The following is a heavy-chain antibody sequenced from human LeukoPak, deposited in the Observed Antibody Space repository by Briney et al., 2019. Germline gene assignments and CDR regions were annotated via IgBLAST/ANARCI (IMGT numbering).Heavy chain of an antibody. CDR1: GYTLTELS. CDR2: FDPEDGET. J-gene: IGHJ4*02. V-gene: IGHV1-24*01. D-gene: IGHD3-9*01. Sequence: APVKVSCKVSGYTLTELSMHWVRQAPGKGLEWLGGFDPEDGETIYAQKFQGRVTMTEDTSTDTAYMELSSLRSEDTAVYYCATAGVLRYFDWLLSFDYWGQGTLVTVSS. CDR3: ATAGVLRYFDWLLSFDY.